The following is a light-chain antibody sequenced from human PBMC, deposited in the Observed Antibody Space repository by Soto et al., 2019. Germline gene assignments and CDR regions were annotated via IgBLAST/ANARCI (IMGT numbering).Light chain of an antibody. CDR1: QSNSRY. J-gene: IGKJ2*03. CDR3: QQSYTTPPG. CDR2: AAS. V-gene: IGKV1-39*01. Sequence: DVQVTQSPPSLSASVGDRVTIACRTSQSNSRYLNWYQQKPGKAPKLLIYAASNLQSGVPSRFSGSGSGTDFTLTITGLRPEDFAIYYRQQSYTTPPGFAQGTKLEMK.